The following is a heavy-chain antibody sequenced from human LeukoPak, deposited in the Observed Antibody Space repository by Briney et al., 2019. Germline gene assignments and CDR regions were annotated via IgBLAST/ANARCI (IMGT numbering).Heavy chain of an antibody. CDR1: GVTFSNYW. Sequence: GGSLRLSCAASGVTFSNYWMTWVRQAPGKGLEWVANINQDGNDKYYVDSVKGRFTISRDNTKSSLFLQMNSLRAEDTAVYYCAVTRTRGDHWGQGTLVTVSS. D-gene: IGHD2-21*01. J-gene: IGHJ4*02. V-gene: IGHV3-7*03. CDR3: AVTRTRGDH. CDR2: INQDGNDK.